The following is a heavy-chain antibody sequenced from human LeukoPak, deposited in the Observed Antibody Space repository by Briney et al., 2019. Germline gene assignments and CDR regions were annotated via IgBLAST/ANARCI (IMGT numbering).Heavy chain of an antibody. D-gene: IGHD6-13*01. J-gene: IGHJ1*01. Sequence: SVKVSCKASGGTFSSYAISWVRQAPGQGLEWLGRIIPIFGTANYAQKFQGRVTITTDESTSTAYMELSSLRSEDTAVYYCARDMDSSSWYGFYFQHWGQGTLVTVSS. CDR2: IIPIFGTA. CDR1: GGTFSSYA. CDR3: ARDMDSSSWYGFYFQH. V-gene: IGHV1-69*05.